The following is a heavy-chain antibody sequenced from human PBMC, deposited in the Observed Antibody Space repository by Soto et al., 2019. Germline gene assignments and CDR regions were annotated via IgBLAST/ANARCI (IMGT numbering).Heavy chain of an antibody. V-gene: IGHV3-23*01. CDR3: VKKFDDRRTTFWFDT. Sequence: EVQLLESGGDLVQPGGSLRLSCAASGFTFSNYGMTWVRQAPGKGLEWVSSIRNTIDDTYYADSVEGRFTISRDNSKNTLYLQMNDLRAEGTAMYYCVKKFDDRRTTFWFDTWGQGTLVTVSS. CDR2: IRNTIDDT. CDR1: GFTFSNYG. D-gene: IGHD4-17*01. J-gene: IGHJ5*02.